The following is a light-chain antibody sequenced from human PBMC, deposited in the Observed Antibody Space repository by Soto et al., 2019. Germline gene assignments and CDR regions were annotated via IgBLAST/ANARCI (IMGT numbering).Light chain of an antibody. J-gene: IGLJ2*01. CDR3: QTWGTGIVV. CDR1: SGHSSYA. Sequence: QSVLTQSPSASASLGASVKLTCTLSSGHSSYAIAWHQQQPEKGPRYLMKLNSDGSHNKGDGIPDRFSGSSSGAERYLPISSLQSEDEADYSCQTWGTGIVVFGGGTKLTLL. CDR2: LNSDGSH. V-gene: IGLV4-69*01.